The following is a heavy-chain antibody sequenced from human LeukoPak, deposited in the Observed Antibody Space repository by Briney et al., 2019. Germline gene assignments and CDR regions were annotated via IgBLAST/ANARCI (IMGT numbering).Heavy chain of an antibody. CDR3: AKDRAPYCSGGSCYSGFDY. CDR2: INQGGSDK. V-gene: IGHV3-7*01. J-gene: IGHJ4*02. D-gene: IGHD2-15*01. CDR1: GFTFSGHW. Sequence: GGSLRLSCAASGFTFSGHWMSWVRQAPGKGLEWVANINQGGSDKYYVDSVKGRFTISRDNANNLLYLQMNSLRAEDTAVYYCAKDRAPYCSGGSCYSGFDYWGRGTLVTVSS.